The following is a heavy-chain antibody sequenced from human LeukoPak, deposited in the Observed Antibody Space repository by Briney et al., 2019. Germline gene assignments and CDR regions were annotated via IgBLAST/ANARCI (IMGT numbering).Heavy chain of an antibody. Sequence: PGGSLRLSCASSGFIFSSCWMSWVRQAPGKGLELVASINQDGRDKRHADSVKGRSTISRDNAKNSVYLQVNSLRAEDTAVYYCATLKDAVTIFDNWGQGPLVTVSS. CDR3: ATLKDAVTIFDN. CDR2: INQDGRDK. V-gene: IGHV3-7*01. CDR1: GFIFSSCW. J-gene: IGHJ4*02. D-gene: IGHD4-17*01.